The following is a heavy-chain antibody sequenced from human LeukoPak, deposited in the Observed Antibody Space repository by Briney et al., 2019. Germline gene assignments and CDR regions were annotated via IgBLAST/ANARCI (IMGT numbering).Heavy chain of an antibody. CDR3: ARALSAEVAAALEY. D-gene: IGHD6-13*01. CDR2: ISYDGSNK. Sequence: PGGSLRLSCAASGFTFSSYAMHWARQAPGKGLEWVAVISYDGSNKYYADSVKGRFTISRDNSKNTLYLQMNSLRAEDTAVYYCARALSAEVAAALEYWGQGTLVTVSS. CDR1: GFTFSSYA. V-gene: IGHV3-30-3*01. J-gene: IGHJ4*02.